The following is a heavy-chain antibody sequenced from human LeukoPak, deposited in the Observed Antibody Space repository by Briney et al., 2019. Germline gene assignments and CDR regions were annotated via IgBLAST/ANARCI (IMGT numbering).Heavy chain of an antibody. CDR1: GFTFSNYW. Sequence: PGGSLRLSCAASGFTFSNYWMHWVRQAPGKGLVWVSRIRPDGSATSYAESVKGRFTISRDNSKNTLHLQMNSLRPADTAVYYCAKLWNEVGTTIYWGQGTLVTVSS. CDR2: IRPDGSAT. D-gene: IGHD1-26*01. J-gene: IGHJ4*02. CDR3: AKLWNEVGTTIY. V-gene: IGHV3-74*01.